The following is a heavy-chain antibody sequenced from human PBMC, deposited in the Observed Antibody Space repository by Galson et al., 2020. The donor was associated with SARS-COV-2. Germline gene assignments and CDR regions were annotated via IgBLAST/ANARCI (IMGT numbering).Heavy chain of an antibody. CDR3: AREDPRGDV. Sequence: GESLKISCVVSGFTFKKYWMSWVRQAPGKGLEWVDNIKHDGSETHNVDSVKGRFTISRDNAENSLFLQMSSLRAEDTALYYCAREDPRGDVWGRGTMVAVSS. V-gene: IGHV3-7*01. CDR2: IKHDGSET. J-gene: IGHJ6*02. CDR1: GFTFKKYW. D-gene: IGHD3-10*01.